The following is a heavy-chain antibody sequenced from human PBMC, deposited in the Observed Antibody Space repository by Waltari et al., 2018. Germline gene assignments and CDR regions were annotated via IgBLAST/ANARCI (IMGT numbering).Heavy chain of an antibody. CDR1: GGTFSSYD. D-gene: IGHD1-7*01. Sequence: QVQLVQSGAEVKTPGSSVKVSCKASGGTFSSYDISWVRQAPGQGLEWMGGIIPIFGTANYAQKFQGRVTITADEPTSTAYMELSSLRSEDTAVYYCARDGITGTVAPNWFDPWGQGTLVTVSS. CDR3: ARDGITGTVAPNWFDP. J-gene: IGHJ5*02. V-gene: IGHV1-69*13. CDR2: IIPIFGTA.